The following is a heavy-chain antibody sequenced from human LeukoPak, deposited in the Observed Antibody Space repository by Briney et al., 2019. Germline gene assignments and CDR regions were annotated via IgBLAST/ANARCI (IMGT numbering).Heavy chain of an antibody. V-gene: IGHV4-39*01. CDR3: ARLSKGRYFDYIFDF. CDR2: IYYTGSS. CDR1: GGSVSSSTYY. J-gene: IGHJ4*02. Sequence: SSETLSLTCAVSGGSVSSSTYYWGWIRQPPGKGLEWIGNIYYTGSSYYNPSLKSRVTMSVDTSKNQFSLKMNSVTAADTAVYYCARLSKGRYFDYIFDFWGQGTPLTVSS. D-gene: IGHD3-9*01.